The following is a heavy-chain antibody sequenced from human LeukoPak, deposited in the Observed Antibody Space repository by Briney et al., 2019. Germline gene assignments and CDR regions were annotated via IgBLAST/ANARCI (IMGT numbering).Heavy chain of an antibody. V-gene: IGHV3-13*04. D-gene: IGHD1-26*01. J-gene: IGHJ4*02. CDR1: GFTFSNRD. CDR3: ARGESQTPSGGYEY. CDR2: IGAAGDT. Sequence: PGGSLRLSCTASGFTFSNRDLHWVRQATGKALEWVSAIGAAGDTYYSGSVKGRFTISRDNAKNSLYLQMNSLRAEDTAVYYCARGESQTPSGGYEYWGQGTLVTVSS.